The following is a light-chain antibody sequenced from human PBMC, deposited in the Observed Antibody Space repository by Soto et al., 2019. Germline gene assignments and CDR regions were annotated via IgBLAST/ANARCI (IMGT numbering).Light chain of an antibody. CDR1: SSDVGGYNY. CDR2: DVS. CDR3: SSYTSSNPVV. Sequence: QSALTQPASVSGSPGQSITISCTGTSSDVGGYNYVSWYQQHPGKAPKLMIYDVSNRPSGVSNRFSGSKSGNTASLTISGLQAEDEADYYCSSYTSSNPVVFGGGTKPTVL. V-gene: IGLV2-14*01. J-gene: IGLJ2*01.